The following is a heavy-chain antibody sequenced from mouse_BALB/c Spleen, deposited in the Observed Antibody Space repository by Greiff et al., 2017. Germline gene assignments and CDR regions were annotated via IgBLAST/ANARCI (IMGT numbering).Heavy chain of an antibody. V-gene: IGHV5-15*02. CDR3: ARGGNSFAMDY. CDR1: GFTFSDYG. CDR2: ISNLAYSI. J-gene: IGHJ4*01. D-gene: IGHD2-1*01. Sequence: EVQLVESGGGLVQPGGSRKLSCAASGFTFSDYGMAWVRQAPGKGPEWVAFISNLAYSIYYADTVTGRFTISRENAKNTLYLEMSSLRSEDTAMYYCARGGNSFAMDYWGQGTSVTVSS.